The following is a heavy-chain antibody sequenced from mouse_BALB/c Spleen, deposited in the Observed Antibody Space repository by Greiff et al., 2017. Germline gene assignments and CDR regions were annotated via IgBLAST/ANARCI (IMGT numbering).Heavy chain of an antibody. J-gene: IGHJ3*01. D-gene: IGHD2-14*01. V-gene: IGHV5-4*02. CDR1: GFTFSDYY. CDR3: AREGYRYDEGFAY. Sequence: EVKVEESGGGLVKPGGSLKLSCAASGFTFSDYYMYWVRQTPEKRLEWVATISDGGSYTYYPDSVKGRFTISRDNAKNNLYLQMSSLKSEDTAMYYCAREGYRYDEGFAYWGQGTLVTVSA. CDR2: ISDGGSYT.